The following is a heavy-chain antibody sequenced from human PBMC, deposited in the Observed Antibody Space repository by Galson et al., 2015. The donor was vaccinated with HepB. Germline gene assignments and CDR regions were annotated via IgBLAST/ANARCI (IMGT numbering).Heavy chain of an antibody. CDR3: ATSVNAGGVPFYFDY. J-gene: IGHJ4*02. CDR2: FDPEDGET. CDR1: GYTLTELS. D-gene: IGHD3-3*01. Sequence: SVKVSCKVSGYTLTELSMHWVRQAPGKGLEWMGGFDPEDGETIYAQKFQGRVTMTEDTSTDTAYMELSSLRSEDTAVYYCATSVNAGGVPFYFDYWDQGTLVTVSS. V-gene: IGHV1-24*01.